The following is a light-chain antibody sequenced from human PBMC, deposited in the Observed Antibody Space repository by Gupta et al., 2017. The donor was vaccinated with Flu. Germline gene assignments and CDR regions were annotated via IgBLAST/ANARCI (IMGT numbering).Light chain of an antibody. J-gene: IGKJ4*01. Sequence: ETVLTQSPATLSLSPGERATLFCRASQNIYSNLAWYRQKPGQSPRLLVYEASHRATGIPARFSGSGSGTDFTLTISSLESEDFAVYYCQQRGDWPTTFGGGTXLDLK. CDR2: EAS. CDR3: QQRGDWPTT. CDR1: QNIYSN. V-gene: IGKV3-11*01.